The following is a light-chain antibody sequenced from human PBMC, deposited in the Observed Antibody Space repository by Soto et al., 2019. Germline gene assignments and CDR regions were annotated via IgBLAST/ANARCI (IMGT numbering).Light chain of an antibody. CDR2: DIS. CDR3: SSYTTSSTSVV. CDR1: SSDVGDYNY. V-gene: IGLV2-14*01. J-gene: IGLJ2*01. Sequence: QSALTQPASVSGSPGQSITISCTGTSSDVGDYNYVSWYQQHPGKAPKLMIYDISNRPSGVSNRFSGSKSGNTASLTISGLQAEDEADYYCSSYTTSSTSVVFGEGTKLTVL.